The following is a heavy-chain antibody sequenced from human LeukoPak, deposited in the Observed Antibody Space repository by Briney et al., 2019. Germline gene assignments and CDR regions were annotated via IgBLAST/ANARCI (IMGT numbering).Heavy chain of an antibody. CDR3: ATGVYSSGWYQSFDY. CDR1: GYTFTSYG. D-gene: IGHD6-19*01. J-gene: IGHJ4*02. Sequence: ASVKVSCKASGYTFTSYGISWVRQAPGKGLEWMGGFDPEDGETIYAQKFQGRVTMTEDTSTDTAYMELSSLRSEDTAVYYCATGVYSSGWYQSFDYWGQGTLVTVSS. V-gene: IGHV1-24*01. CDR2: FDPEDGET.